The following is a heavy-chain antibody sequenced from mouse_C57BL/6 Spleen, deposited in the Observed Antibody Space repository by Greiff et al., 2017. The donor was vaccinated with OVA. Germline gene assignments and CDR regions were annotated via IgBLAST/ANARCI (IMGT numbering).Heavy chain of an antibody. CDR2: IHPNSGST. CDR3: ALEGYESGAWFAY. J-gene: IGHJ3*01. D-gene: IGHD1-3*01. V-gene: IGHV1-64*01. Sequence: QVQLQQSGAELVKPGASVKLSCKASGYTFTSYWMHWVKQRPGQGLEWIGMIHPNSGSTNYNEKFKSKATLTVDKSSSTAYMQLSSLTSEDSAVYYCALEGYESGAWFAYWGQGTLVTVSA. CDR1: GYTFTSYW.